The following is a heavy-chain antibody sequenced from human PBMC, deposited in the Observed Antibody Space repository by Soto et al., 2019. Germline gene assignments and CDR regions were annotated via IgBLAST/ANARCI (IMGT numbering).Heavy chain of an antibody. D-gene: IGHD5-12*01. V-gene: IGHV3-33*01. CDR1: GFTFSSYG. CDR3: ARVRSGYGYYFDY. Sequence: QVQLVESGGGVVQPGRSLRLSCAASGFTFSSYGMHWVRQAPGKGLEWVAVIWYDGSNKYYADSVKGRFTISRDNSKNTLYLQMNSLRAEDTAVYYCARVRSGYGYYFDYRGQGTLVTVSS. J-gene: IGHJ4*02. CDR2: IWYDGSNK.